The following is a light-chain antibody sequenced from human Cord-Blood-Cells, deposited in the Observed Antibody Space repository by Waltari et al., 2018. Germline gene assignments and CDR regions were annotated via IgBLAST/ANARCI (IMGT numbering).Light chain of an antibody. J-gene: IGKJ1*01. V-gene: IGKV1-39*01. CDR1: QSISSY. CDR2: AAS. Sequence: DIQMTQSPSSLSASVGVRVTITCRASQSISSYLNWYQQKPGKAPKLLIYAASSLQSGVPSRFSGSGSGTDFTLTISSLQPEDFATYYCQQSYSTPSPGCTFGQGTKVEIK. CDR3: QQSYSTPSPGCT.